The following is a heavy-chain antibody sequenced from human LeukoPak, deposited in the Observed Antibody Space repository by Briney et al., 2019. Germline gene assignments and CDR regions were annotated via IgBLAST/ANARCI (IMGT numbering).Heavy chain of an antibody. Sequence: PSRTLSLTCTVSGGSISSGSYYWSWIRQPAGKGLEWIGRIYTSGSTNYNPSLKSRVTISVDTSKNQFSLKLSSVTAADTAVYYCARGVISSWSYYFDYWGQGTLVTVSS. CDR2: IYTSGST. CDR1: GGSISSGSYY. J-gene: IGHJ4*02. V-gene: IGHV4-61*02. D-gene: IGHD6-13*01. CDR3: ARGVISSWSYYFDY.